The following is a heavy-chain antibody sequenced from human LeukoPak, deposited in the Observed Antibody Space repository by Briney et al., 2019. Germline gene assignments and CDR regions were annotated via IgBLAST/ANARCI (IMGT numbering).Heavy chain of an antibody. CDR1: GDSVSSNSAA. V-gene: IGHV6-1*01. D-gene: IGHD6-13*01. J-gene: IGHJ4*02. CDR2: TYYRSKWSN. CDR3: ARESTYSSSWYFSPSFFGY. Sequence: SQTLSLTCAISGDSVSSNSAAWNWIRQSPSRGLEWLGRTYYRSKWSNDYAVSVKSRITINPDTSKNQFSLQLNSVTPEDTAVYYCARESTYSSSWYFSPSFFGYWGQGTLVTVSS.